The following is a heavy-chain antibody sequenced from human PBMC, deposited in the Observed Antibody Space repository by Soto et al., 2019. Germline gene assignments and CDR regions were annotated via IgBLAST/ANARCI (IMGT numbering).Heavy chain of an antibody. CDR1: GYTFTSYD. V-gene: IGHV1-8*01. CDR3: ARGLGLVPAAKGYYYYYYMDV. CDR2: MNPNSGNT. J-gene: IGHJ6*03. Sequence: VSVKVSCKASGYTFTSYDINWVRQATGQGLEWIGWMNPNSGNTGYAQKIQGRVTMTRNTSISTAYMELSSLRSEDTAVYYCARGLGLVPAAKGYYYYYYMDVWGKGTTVTVSS. D-gene: IGHD2-2*01.